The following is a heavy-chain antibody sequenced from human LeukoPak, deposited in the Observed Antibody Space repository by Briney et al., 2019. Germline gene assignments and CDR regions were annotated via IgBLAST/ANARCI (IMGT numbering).Heavy chain of an antibody. CDR3: AKLLLWFGEKNFDY. CDR2: ISYDGSNK. D-gene: IGHD3-10*01. CDR1: GFTLSTYG. V-gene: IGHV3-30*18. Sequence: GGSLRLSCAASGFTLSTYGMHWVRQAPGMGLEWVAVISYDGSNKYYADSVKGRFTISRDNSKNTLYLQMNSLRAEDTAVYYCAKLLLWFGEKNFDYWGQGTLVTVSS. J-gene: IGHJ4*02.